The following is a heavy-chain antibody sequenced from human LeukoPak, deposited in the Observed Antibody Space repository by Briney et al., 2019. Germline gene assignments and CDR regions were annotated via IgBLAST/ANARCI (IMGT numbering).Heavy chain of an antibody. D-gene: IGHD6-19*01. V-gene: IGHV4-39*07. Sequence: SQTLSLTCTVSGGSISSGSYYWSWIRQPPGKGLEWIGSIYYSGSTYYNPSLKSRVTISVDTSRNQFSLKLSSVTAADTAVYYCARGYASSGCDYWGQGTLVTVSS. CDR1: GGSISSGSYY. CDR2: IYYSGST. J-gene: IGHJ4*02. CDR3: ARGYASSGCDY.